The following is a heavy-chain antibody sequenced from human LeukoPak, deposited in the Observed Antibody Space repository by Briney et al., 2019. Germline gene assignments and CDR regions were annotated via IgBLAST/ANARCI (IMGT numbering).Heavy chain of an antibody. D-gene: IGHD4-23*01. CDR3: ANYGGNRVFDY. CDR2: ISSSGGNT. CDR1: GFTFSFYG. V-gene: IGHV3-23*01. Sequence: GGSLRLSCAASGFTFSFYGMSWVRQAPGKGLEWVSAISSSGGNTYYADSVKGRFTISRDNSKNTLFLQMNSLRAEDTAVYYCANYGGNRVFDYWGQGTLVTVSS. J-gene: IGHJ4*02.